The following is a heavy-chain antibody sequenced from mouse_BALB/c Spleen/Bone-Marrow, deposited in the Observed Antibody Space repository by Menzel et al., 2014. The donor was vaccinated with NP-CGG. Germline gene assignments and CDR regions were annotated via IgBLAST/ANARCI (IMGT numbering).Heavy chain of an antibody. D-gene: IGHD2-4*01. J-gene: IGHJ1*01. CDR1: GYTFTSYW. V-gene: IGHV1S41*01. CDR3: ARARSTVITTWYFDA. Sequence: DLVKPGASVKLSCKASGYTFTSYWINWIKQRPGQGLEWIGRFASGSGNTYYNEMFKGKATLTVDTSSSTAYIQLSSLSSEDSAVYFCARARSTVITTWYFDAWGAGTTVTVSS. CDR2: FASGSGNT.